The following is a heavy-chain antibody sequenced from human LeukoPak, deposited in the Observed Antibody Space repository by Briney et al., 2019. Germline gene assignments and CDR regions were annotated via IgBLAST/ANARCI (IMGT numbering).Heavy chain of an antibody. CDR3: ARDNNGYYGRFDF. Sequence: ASETLSLTCTVSGGSISSYYWSWIRQPPGKGLEWIGYIYYSGSTNYNPSLKSRVTILVDTSKNQISLKLTSVTAADTAVYYCARDNNGYYGRFDFWGRGAQVTVSS. J-gene: IGHJ4*02. D-gene: IGHD5-18*01. CDR1: GGSISSYY. CDR2: IYYSGST. V-gene: IGHV4-59*01.